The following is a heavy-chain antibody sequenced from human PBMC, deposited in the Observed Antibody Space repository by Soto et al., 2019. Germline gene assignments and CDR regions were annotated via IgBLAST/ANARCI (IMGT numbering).Heavy chain of an antibody. D-gene: IGHD6-13*01. CDR2: IYYSGST. V-gene: IGHV4-31*03. Sequence: QVQLQESGPGLVKPSQTLSLTCTVSGGSISSGGYYWSWIRQHPGKGLEWIGYIYYSGSTYYNPSLKSRVTISVDTSKNKFALKLSSVTAADTAVYYCARVRHSSSWEDYYYYYGMDVWGQWTTVTVSS. J-gene: IGHJ6*02. CDR3: ARVRHSSSWEDYYYYYGMDV. CDR1: GGSISSGGYY.